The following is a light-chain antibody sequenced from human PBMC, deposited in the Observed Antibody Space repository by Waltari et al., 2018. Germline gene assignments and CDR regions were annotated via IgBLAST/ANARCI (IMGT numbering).Light chain of an antibody. Sequence: DIVMTQSPDSLAVSLGERATVNCKSSQNILYNSNNRHYLAWNQRKPGQPPKLLIYWASTRESGVPDRFSGSGSGTDFTLTISSLQAEDVAVYFCQQYYSTPFTFGQGTKLEIK. CDR2: WAS. CDR3: QQYYSTPFT. CDR1: QNILYNSNNRHY. V-gene: IGKV4-1*01. J-gene: IGKJ2*01.